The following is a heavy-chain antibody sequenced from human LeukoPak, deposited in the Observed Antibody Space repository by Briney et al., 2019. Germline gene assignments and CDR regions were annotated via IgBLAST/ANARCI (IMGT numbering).Heavy chain of an antibody. CDR1: GGTFSSYT. CDR2: IIPILGIA. V-gene: IGHV1-69*02. Sequence: SVKLSCKASGGTFSSYTISWVRQAPGQGLEWMGRIIPILGIANYAQKFQGRVTITADKSTSTAYMELGSLRSEDTAVYYCARAEGYSYGFAYFDYWGQGTLVTVSS. CDR3: ARAEGYSYGFAYFDY. J-gene: IGHJ4*02. D-gene: IGHD5-18*01.